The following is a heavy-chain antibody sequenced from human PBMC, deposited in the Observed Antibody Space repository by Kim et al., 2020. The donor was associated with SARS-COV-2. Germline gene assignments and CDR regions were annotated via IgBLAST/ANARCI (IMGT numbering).Heavy chain of an antibody. J-gene: IGHJ6*01. CDR3: ARGFNTMIVVGIKPYYYYG. CDR2: INHSGST. Sequence: SETLSLTCAVYGGSFSGYYWSWIRQPPGKGLEWIGEINHSGSTNYNPSLKSRVTISVDTSKNQFALKLSSVTAADTAVYYCARGFNTMIVVGIKPYYYYG. CDR1: GGSFSGYY. D-gene: IGHD3-22*01. V-gene: IGHV4-34*01.